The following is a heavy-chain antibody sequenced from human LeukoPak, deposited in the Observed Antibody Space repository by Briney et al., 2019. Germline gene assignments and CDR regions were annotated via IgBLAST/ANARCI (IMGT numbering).Heavy chain of an antibody. J-gene: IGHJ4*02. CDR2: INHSGST. D-gene: IGHD2-2*01. Sequence: PSETLSLTCAVSGGSISSSNWWSWVRQPPGKGLEWIGEINHSGSTNYNPSLKSRVTISVDTSKNQFSLKLSSVTAADTAVYYCARGSDIVVVPAALDYWGQGTLVAVSS. V-gene: IGHV4-4*02. CDR3: ARGSDIVVVPAALDY. CDR1: GGSISSSNW.